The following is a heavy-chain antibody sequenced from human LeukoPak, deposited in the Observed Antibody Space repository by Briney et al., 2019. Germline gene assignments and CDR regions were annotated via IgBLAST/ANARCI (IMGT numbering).Heavy chain of an antibody. J-gene: IGHJ4*02. CDR3: ARGSYYDY. V-gene: IGHV1-18*01. CDR2: ISNGNT. Sequence: ASVKVSCQASGYTFTSYGISWVRQAPGQGLEWMGWISNGNTDYAQKFQGRVTMTTDTSTSTAYMELRSLRSDDTALYYCARGSYYDYWGQGTLVTVSS. D-gene: IGHD2-21*01. CDR1: GYTFTSYG.